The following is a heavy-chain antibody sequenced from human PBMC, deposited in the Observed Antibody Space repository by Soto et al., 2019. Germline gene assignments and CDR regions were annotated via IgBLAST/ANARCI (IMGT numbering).Heavy chain of an antibody. CDR1: GGTLSSYA. Sequence: VSCETSGGTLSSYAISWVRQAPGQGLEGMGGIIPIFGTANYAQKFQGRVTITADESTSTAYMELSSLRSEDTAVYYCARDRCVQLEPPLHNWFDPWG. J-gene: IGHJ5*02. V-gene: IGHV1-69*01. CDR3: ARDRCVQLEPPLHNWFDP. D-gene: IGHD1-1*01. CDR2: IIPIFGTA.